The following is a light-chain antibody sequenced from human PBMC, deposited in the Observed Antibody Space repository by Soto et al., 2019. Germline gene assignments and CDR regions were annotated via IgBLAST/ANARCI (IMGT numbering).Light chain of an antibody. Sequence: EIVLTQSPGTLSLSPGERATLSCRASQSVASSYLAWYQQKPGQAPRLLIYGASSRATGIPDRFSGSGSGRDFTLTISRLEPEDLAVYYCQQYGGSPWTFGQGTKVEIK. J-gene: IGKJ1*01. CDR1: QSVASSY. CDR2: GAS. V-gene: IGKV3-20*01. CDR3: QQYGGSPWT.